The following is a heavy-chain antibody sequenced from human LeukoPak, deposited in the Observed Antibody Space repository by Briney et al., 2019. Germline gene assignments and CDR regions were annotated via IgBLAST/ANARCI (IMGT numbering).Heavy chain of an antibody. J-gene: IGHJ3*02. CDR2: IWHDASKK. CDR1: GFTFSTYG. V-gene: IGHV3-33*08. D-gene: IGHD6-19*01. CDR3: ARAPWLVGNIDSYDI. Sequence: TGGSLTLSCAASGFTFSTYGMLWVRQAPGKGLECVATIWHDASKKYYADSVKGRFTISRDNSENTMFLQMNSLRVEDTAMYHCARAPWLVGNIDSYDIWGQGTMVTVSS.